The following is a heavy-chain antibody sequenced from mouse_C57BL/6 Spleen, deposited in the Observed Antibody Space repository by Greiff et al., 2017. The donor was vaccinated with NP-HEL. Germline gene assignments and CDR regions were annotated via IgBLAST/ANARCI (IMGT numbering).Heavy chain of an antibody. V-gene: IGHV1-42*01. D-gene: IGHD4-1*01. CDR2: INPSTGGT. J-gene: IGHJ4*01. CDR3: ASLNWDEGAYAMDY. CDR1: GYSFTGYY. Sequence: EVQLQQSGPELVKPGASVKISCKASGYSFTGYYMNWVKQSPEKSLEWIGEINPSTGGTTYNQKFKAKATLTVDKSSSTAYMQLKSLTSEDSAVYYCASLNWDEGAYAMDYWGQGTSVTVSS.